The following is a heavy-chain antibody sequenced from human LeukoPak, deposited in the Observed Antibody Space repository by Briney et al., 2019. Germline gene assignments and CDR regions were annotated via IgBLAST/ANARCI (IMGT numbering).Heavy chain of an antibody. CDR3: AKDFISGWYRDLGY. V-gene: IGHV3-23*01. J-gene: IGHJ4*02. CDR2: ISGIGGST. D-gene: IGHD6-19*01. CDR1: GFTFSSYA. Sequence: GGSLRLSCAASGFTFSSYAMSWVRPAPGKGLEWVSAISGIGGSTYYANSVKGRFTISRDNSRDTLYLQMNSLRAEDTAVYYCAKDFISGWYRDLGYWGQGTLVTFSS.